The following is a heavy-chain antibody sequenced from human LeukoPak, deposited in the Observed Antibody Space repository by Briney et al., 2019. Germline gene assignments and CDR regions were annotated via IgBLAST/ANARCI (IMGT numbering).Heavy chain of an antibody. CDR1: GFTFSNYG. CDR3: ARLKDAVTIFDC. V-gene: IGHV3-7*01. Sequence: PGGSLRLSCAASGFTFSNYGMEWVRQAPGKGLEWVATIKEDGSQKYYVDSVKGRFTISRDNTKNSLYVQMNSLRAEDTAVYYCARLKDAVTIFDCWGQGILVTVSS. D-gene: IGHD4-17*01. J-gene: IGHJ5*01. CDR2: IKEDGSQK.